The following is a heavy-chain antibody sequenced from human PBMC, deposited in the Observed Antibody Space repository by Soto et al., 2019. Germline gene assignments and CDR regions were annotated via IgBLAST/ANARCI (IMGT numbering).Heavy chain of an antibody. V-gene: IGHV3-23*01. CDR1: GFTFSSYA. CDR3: AKGHYYDSGVYSDS. CDR2: ISGSGDTT. D-gene: IGHD3-22*01. Sequence: GGSLRLSCAASGFTFSSYAMSWVRQAPGKGLEWVSAISGSGDTTYYADSVKGRFTIPRDDSKNTLYLQMSSLRAEDTALYYCAKGHYYDSGVYSDSWGQGTLVTVSS. J-gene: IGHJ4*02.